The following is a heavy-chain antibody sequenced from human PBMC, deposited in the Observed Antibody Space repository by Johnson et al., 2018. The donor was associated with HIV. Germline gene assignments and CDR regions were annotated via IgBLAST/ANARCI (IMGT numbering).Heavy chain of an antibody. D-gene: IGHD5-18*01. CDR3: ARAPGYSRAFDI. CDR1: GFTVSSNY. CDR2: ISSGGDT. J-gene: IGHJ3*02. V-gene: IGHV3-66*01. Sequence: VQLVESGGGLVQPGGSLRLSCVVSGFTVSSNYITWVRQAPGKGLEWVSVISSGGDTYYADSVKDSFTISRDNSKNTLYLQMNRLRAEDTAVYYCARAPGYSRAFDIWGQGTMVTVST.